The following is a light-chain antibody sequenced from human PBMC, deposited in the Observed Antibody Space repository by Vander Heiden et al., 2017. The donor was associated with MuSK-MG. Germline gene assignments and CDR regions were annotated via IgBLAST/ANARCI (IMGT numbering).Light chain of an antibody. Sequence: DIQMTQSPSSLSASVGDRVTITCQASQDISNYLNWYQQKPGKAPKLLIYDASNLETGVASRFSGSGSGTDFTFTISSLQPEDIATYYCQQYDNLQFTFGPGTKVXIK. J-gene: IGKJ3*01. V-gene: IGKV1-33*01. CDR2: DAS. CDR3: QQYDNLQFT. CDR1: QDISNY.